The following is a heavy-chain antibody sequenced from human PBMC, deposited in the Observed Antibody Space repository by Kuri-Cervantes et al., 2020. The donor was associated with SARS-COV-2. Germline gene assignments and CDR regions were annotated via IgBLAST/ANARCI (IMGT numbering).Heavy chain of an antibody. Sequence: ESLKISCTVSGGSISSYYWSWIRQPTGKGLEWMGYIYYRGITNYNPSLKSRVTISVDTSKNQFSLKLSSVTAADTAVYYCARDLTGGDDAFDIWVQGTMVTVSS. CDR3: ARDLTGGDDAFDI. V-gene: IGHV4-59*12. D-gene: IGHD7-27*01. J-gene: IGHJ3*02. CDR2: IYYRGIT. CDR1: GGSISSYY.